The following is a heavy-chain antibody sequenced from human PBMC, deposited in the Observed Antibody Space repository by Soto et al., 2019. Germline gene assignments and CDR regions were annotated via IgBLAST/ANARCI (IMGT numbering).Heavy chain of an antibody. CDR3: AADPYYYDSSDYYSFDY. D-gene: IGHD3-22*01. CDR2: IVVGSGST. J-gene: IGHJ4*02. Sequence: AVKVSCKASRLTFTSSAVQWVRQARGQRLEWIGWIVVGSGSTNYAQKFQERVTITRDMSTSTAYLELSSLRSDDTAVYYCAADPYYYDSSDYYSFDYWGQGTLVTVSS. V-gene: IGHV1-58*01. CDR1: RLTFTSSA.